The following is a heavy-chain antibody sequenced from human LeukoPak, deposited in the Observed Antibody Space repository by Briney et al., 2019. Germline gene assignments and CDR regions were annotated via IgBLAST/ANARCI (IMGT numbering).Heavy chain of an antibody. D-gene: IGHD3-22*01. V-gene: IGHV4-59*01. Sequence: SETLSLTCTVSGGSISSYYWSWIRQPPGKGLEWIGYIYYSGSTNYNPSLKSRVTISVDTPKNQFSLKLSSVTAADTAVYYCARAGYYDSSGYHDDAFDIWGQGTTVTISS. J-gene: IGHJ3*02. CDR1: GGSISSYY. CDR3: ARAGYYDSSGYHDDAFDI. CDR2: IYYSGST.